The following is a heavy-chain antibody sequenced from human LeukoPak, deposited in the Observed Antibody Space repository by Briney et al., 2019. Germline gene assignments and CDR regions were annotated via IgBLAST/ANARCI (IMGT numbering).Heavy chain of an antibody. CDR2: ISSSSSYI. D-gene: IGHD3-9*01. CDR3: ARDRDPETNDILTGYRPNWFDP. V-gene: IGHV3-21*01. CDR1: GFTFSSYS. J-gene: IGHJ5*02. Sequence: PGGSLRLSCAASGFTFSSYSMNWVRQAPGKGLEWVSSISSSSSYIYYADSVKGRFTISRDNAKNSLYLQMNSLRAEDTAVYYCARDRDPETNDILTGYRPNWFDPWGQGTLVTVSS.